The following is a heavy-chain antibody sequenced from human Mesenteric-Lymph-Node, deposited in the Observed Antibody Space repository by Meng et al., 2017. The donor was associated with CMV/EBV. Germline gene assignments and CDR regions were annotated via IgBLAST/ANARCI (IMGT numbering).Heavy chain of an antibody. CDR1: GYSFTSYD. D-gene: IGHD3-10*01. Sequence: ASVKVSCKTSGYSFTSYDINWVRQATGQGLEWMGWMNPNSGNAGYAQKFQGRVTMTRNTAIGTAYMELSSLRSEDTAVYYCARAVDRVRGVIISYYYYYGMDVWGQGTTVTVSS. CDR2: MNPNSGNA. J-gene: IGHJ6*02. CDR3: ARAVDRVRGVIISYYYYYGMDV. V-gene: IGHV1-8*01.